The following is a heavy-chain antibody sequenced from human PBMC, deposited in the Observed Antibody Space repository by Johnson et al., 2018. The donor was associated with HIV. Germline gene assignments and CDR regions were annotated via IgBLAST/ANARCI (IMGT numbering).Heavy chain of an antibody. CDR1: GFTFRSYP. CDR3: ARLPSGYSRDAFDI. CDR2: ISYDGNNK. D-gene: IGHD5-18*01. J-gene: IGHJ3*02. V-gene: IGHV3-30*04. Sequence: VQLVESGGGVVQPGRSLRLSCAASGFTFRSYPMHWVRQAPGKGLEWVAVISYDGNNKYYADSVKGRFSISRDNSKSTLYLQMNSLRPEDTAIYYCARLPSGYSRDAFDIWGQGTMVTVSS.